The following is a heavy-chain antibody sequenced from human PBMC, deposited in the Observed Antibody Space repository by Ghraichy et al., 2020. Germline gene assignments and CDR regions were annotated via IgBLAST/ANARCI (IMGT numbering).Heavy chain of an antibody. D-gene: IGHD3-10*01. CDR3: ARLEGYYYGSGRVNWFDP. V-gene: IGHV1-69*13. Sequence: SVKVSCKASGGTFSSYAISWVRQAPGQGLEWMGGIIPIFGTANYAQKFQGRVTITADESTSTAYMELSSLRSEDTAVYYCARLEGYYYGSGRVNWFDPWGQGTLVTVSS. CDR2: IIPIFGTA. J-gene: IGHJ5*02. CDR1: GGTFSSYA.